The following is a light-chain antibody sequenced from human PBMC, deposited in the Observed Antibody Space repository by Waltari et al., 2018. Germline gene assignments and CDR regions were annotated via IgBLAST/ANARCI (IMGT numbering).Light chain of an antibody. Sequence: SYELTDSISVSVALGQTAKIASGGDNIGSKSVHWYQQKPGQPPILVFYRDIRRPSGIPERFAGSNAGNTATLTISRAQVVDEADYFCQVWASGTYIFAGGTKLTVL. J-gene: IGLJ1*01. CDR3: QVWASGTYI. CDR1: NIGSKS. CDR2: RDI. V-gene: IGLV3-9*01.